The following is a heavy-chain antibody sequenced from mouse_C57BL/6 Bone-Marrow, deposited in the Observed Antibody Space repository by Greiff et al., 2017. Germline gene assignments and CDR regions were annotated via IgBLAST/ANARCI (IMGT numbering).Heavy chain of an antibody. CDR2: INPNNGGT. V-gene: IGHV1-22*01. J-gene: IGHJ2*01. CDR3: SRWRLPSFDG. Sequence: VQLQQSGPELVKPGASVKMSCKASGYTFTDYNMHWVKQSHGKSLEWIGYINPNNGGTSYNQKFKGKATLTVNKSSSTAYMELRSLTSEDAAVYYGSRWRLPSFDGWGQGTTLTVSS. CDR1: GYTFTDYN. D-gene: IGHD2-4*01.